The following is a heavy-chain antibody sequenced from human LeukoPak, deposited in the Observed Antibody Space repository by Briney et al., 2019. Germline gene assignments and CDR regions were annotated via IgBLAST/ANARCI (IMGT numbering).Heavy chain of an antibody. CDR1: GFTFSSYW. CDR2: IKQDGSEK. CDR3: ARLSNVLLWFGEYFDY. Sequence: GGSLRLSCAASGFTFSSYWMSWVRQAPGKGLEWVANIKQDGSEKYYVDSVKGRFTISRDNAKNSLYLQMNSLRVEDTAVYYCARLSNVLLWFGEYFDYWGQGTLVTVSS. J-gene: IGHJ4*02. V-gene: IGHV3-7*01. D-gene: IGHD3-10*01.